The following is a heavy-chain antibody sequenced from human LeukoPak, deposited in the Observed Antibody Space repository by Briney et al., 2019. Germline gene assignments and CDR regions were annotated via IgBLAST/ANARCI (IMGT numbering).Heavy chain of an antibody. CDR2: ITSGSSYR. CDR1: GFTFSSYN. Sequence: GRSLRLSCAASGFTFSSYNMNWVRQAPGKGLEWVSSITSGSSYRFYADSVKGRFTISRDNAKNSLYLQMNSLRAEDTAVYYCARDPYSGSYGNYYYYFMDVWGKGTTVTISS. J-gene: IGHJ6*03. V-gene: IGHV3-21*01. CDR3: ARDPYSGSYGNYYYYFMDV. D-gene: IGHD1-26*01.